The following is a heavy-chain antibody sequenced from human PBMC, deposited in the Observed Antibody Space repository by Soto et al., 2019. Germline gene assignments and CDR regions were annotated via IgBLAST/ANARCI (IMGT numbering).Heavy chain of an antibody. D-gene: IGHD2-15*01. J-gene: IGHJ6*02. CDR1: GGTFSSYA. Sequence: SVKVSCKASGGTFSSYAISWVRQAPGQGLEWMGGIIPIFGTANYAQKFQGRVTITADESTSTAYMELSSLRSEDTAVYYCARGYCSGGSCYDGMDVWGQGTTVTVSS. V-gene: IGHV1-69*13. CDR2: IIPIFGTA. CDR3: ARGYCSGGSCYDGMDV.